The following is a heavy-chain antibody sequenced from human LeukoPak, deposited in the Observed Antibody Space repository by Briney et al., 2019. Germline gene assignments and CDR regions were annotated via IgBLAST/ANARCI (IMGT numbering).Heavy chain of an antibody. CDR3: ARHPCGGDCYSALYYFDY. CDR1: GYSFTSYW. CDR2: IYPGDSDT. V-gene: IGHV5-51*01. D-gene: IGHD2-21*02. J-gene: IGHJ4*02. Sequence: KRGESLKISCKGSGYSFTSYWIGWVRQMPGKGLEWMGIIYPGDSDTRYSPSFQGQVTISADKSISTAYLQWSSLKASDTAMYYCARHPCGGDCYSALYYFDYWGQGTLVTVSS.